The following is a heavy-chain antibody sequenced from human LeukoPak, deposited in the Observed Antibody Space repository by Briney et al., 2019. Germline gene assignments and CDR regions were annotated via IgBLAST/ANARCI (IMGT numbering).Heavy chain of an antibody. Sequence: ASVKVSCKVSGYTLTELSMHWVRQTPGKGLEWMGSFDPEDDETVYAQKFQGRVTMTEDTSTDTAYMELSSLRSEDTAVYYCARDLFNPSAAGTEVDYWAREPWSPSPQ. J-gene: IGHJ4*02. CDR3: ARDLFNPSAAGTEVDY. CDR2: FDPEDDET. V-gene: IGHV1-24*01. D-gene: IGHD6-13*01. CDR1: GYTLTELS.